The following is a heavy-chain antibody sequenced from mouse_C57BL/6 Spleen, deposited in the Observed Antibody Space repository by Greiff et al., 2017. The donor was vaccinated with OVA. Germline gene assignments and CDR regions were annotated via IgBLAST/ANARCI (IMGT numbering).Heavy chain of an antibody. Sequence: EVQLQQSGPELVKPGASVKISCKASGYTFTDYYMNWVKQSHGKSLEWIGDINPNNGGTSYNQKFTGKATLTVDKSSSTAYMELRSLTSEDSAVYYCARESYGNYVGYFDVWGTGTTVTVSS. CDR2: INPNNGGT. J-gene: IGHJ1*03. V-gene: IGHV1-26*01. CDR3: ARESYGNYVGYFDV. D-gene: IGHD2-1*01. CDR1: GYTFTDYY.